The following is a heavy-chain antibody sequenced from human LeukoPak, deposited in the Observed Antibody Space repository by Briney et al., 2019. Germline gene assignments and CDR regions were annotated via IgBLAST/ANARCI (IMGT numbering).Heavy chain of an antibody. CDR3: AKDPSGGTEN. V-gene: IGHV3-30*04. CDR1: GFTFSSYA. Sequence: GGSLRLSCAASGFTFSSYAMHWVRQAPGKGLEWVAVISYDGSNKYYADSVKGRFTISRDSSKNTLYLQMNSLRAEDTAIYYCAKDPSGGTENWGQGTLVTVSS. D-gene: IGHD1-7*01. J-gene: IGHJ4*02. CDR2: ISYDGSNK.